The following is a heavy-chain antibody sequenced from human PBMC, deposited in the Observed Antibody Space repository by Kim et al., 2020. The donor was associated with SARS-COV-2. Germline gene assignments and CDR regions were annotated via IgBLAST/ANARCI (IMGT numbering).Heavy chain of an antibody. D-gene: IGHD4-17*01. Sequence: ASVKVSCKASGYTFTGYYMHWVRQAPGQGLEWMGWINPNSGGTNYAQKFQGRVTMTRDTSISTAYMELSRLRSDDTAVYYCASKEGYGDYPTDYWGQGTLVTVSS. V-gene: IGHV1-2*02. J-gene: IGHJ4*02. CDR2: INPNSGGT. CDR1: GYTFTGYY. CDR3: ASKEGYGDYPTDY.